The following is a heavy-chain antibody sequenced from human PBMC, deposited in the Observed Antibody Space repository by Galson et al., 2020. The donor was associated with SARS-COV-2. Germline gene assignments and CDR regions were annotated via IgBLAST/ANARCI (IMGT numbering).Heavy chain of an antibody. V-gene: IGHV3-21*01. CDR3: ARGVVAAHEWFDP. Sequence: GGSLRLPCAASELTFSSYSMNWVRQAPGKGLEWVSSISSSSSYIYYEDSVKGRFTISRDNAKNSLYLQMNSLRAEDTAVYYCARGVVAAHEWFDPWGQGTLVTVSS. J-gene: IGHJ5*02. D-gene: IGHD2-15*01. CDR2: ISSSSSYI. CDR1: ELTFSSYS.